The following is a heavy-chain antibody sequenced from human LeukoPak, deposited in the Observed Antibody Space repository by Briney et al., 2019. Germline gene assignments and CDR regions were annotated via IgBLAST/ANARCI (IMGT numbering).Heavy chain of an antibody. Sequence: GGSLRLSCAASGFTFSSYAMSWVRQAPGKGLEWVSAISGSGGSTYYADSVKGRFTISRDNSKNTLYLQMNSLRAEDTAVYYCAKMNPTTVVISRGRSYFQHWGQGTLVSVSS. CDR3: AKMNPTTVVISRGRSYFQH. D-gene: IGHD4-23*01. V-gene: IGHV3-23*01. J-gene: IGHJ1*01. CDR1: GFTFSSYA. CDR2: ISGSGGST.